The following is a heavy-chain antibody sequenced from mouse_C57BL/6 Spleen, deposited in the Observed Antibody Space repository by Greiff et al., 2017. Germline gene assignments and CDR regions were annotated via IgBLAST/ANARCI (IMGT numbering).Heavy chain of an antibody. CDR1: GYTFTSYW. CDR2: IYPGSGST. J-gene: IGHJ3*01. CDR3: ARKERDYDGFAY. V-gene: IGHV1-55*01. D-gene: IGHD2-4*01. Sequence: QVQLQQPGAELVKPGASVKMSCKASGYTFTSYWITWVKQRPGQGLEWIGDIYPGSGSTNYNEKFKSKATLTVDTSSSTAYMQLSSLTSEDSAVYYCARKERDYDGFAYWGQGTLVTVSA.